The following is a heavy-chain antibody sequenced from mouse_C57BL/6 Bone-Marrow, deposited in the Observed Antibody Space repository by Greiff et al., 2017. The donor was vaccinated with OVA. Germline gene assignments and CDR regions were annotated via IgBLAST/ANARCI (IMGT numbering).Heavy chain of an antibody. CDR3: ARLDGYYGFDY. Sequence: QVQLQQPGAELVKPGASVKLSCKASGYTFTSYWMHWVKQRPGQGLEWIGMIHPNSGSTNYNEKFKSKATLTVDKSSSTAYMQLSSLTSEDSAVYYCARLDGYYGFDYWGQGTTLTVSS. CDR1: GYTFTSYW. J-gene: IGHJ2*01. CDR2: IHPNSGST. V-gene: IGHV1-64*01. D-gene: IGHD2-3*01.